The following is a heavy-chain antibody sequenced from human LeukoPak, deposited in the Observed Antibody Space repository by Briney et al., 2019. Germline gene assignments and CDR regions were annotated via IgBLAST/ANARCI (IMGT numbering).Heavy chain of an antibody. V-gene: IGHV4-34*01. CDR1: GGSFSGYY. CDR2: INHSGST. D-gene: IGHD3-10*01. CDR3: ARRDYYGSGFEFDP. J-gene: IGHJ5*02. Sequence: ASETLSLTCAVYGGSFSGYYWSWIRQPPGKGLEWIGEINHSGSTNYNPSFKSRVTISVDTSKNQFSLKLSSVTAADTAVYYCARRDYYGSGFEFDPWGQGTLVTVSS.